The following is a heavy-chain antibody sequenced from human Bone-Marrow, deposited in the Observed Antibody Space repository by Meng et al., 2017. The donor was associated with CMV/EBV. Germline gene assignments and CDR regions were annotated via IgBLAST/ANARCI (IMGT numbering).Heavy chain of an antibody. CDR1: GYTFTGYY. CDR3: ARSWELNWFDP. V-gene: IGHV1-2*02. D-gene: IGHD1-26*01. Sequence: QVQRVQSGHEMKKPGPSVMVSCRASGYTFTGYYMHWVRQAPGQGLEWMGWINPNSGGTNYAQNFQGRVTMTRDTSISTAYMELSRLRSDDTAVYYCARSWELNWFDPWGQGTLVTVSS. CDR2: INPNSGGT. J-gene: IGHJ5*02.